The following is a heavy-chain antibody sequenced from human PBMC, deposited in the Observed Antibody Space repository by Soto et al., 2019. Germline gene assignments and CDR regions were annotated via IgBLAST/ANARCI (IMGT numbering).Heavy chain of an antibody. Sequence: GSLRLSCAASVFTFSDYYMSWIRQAPGKGLEWVSYISSSGSTIYYADSVKGRFTISRDNAKNSLYLQMNSLRAEDTAVYYCARADYSRGYYYYGMDVWGQGTTVTVSS. CDR2: ISSSGSTI. CDR3: ARADYSRGYYYYGMDV. V-gene: IGHV3-11*01. CDR1: VFTFSDYY. D-gene: IGHD4-4*01. J-gene: IGHJ6*02.